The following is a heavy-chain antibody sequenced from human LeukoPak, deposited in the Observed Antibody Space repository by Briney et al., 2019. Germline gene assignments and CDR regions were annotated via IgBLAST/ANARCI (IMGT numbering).Heavy chain of an antibody. D-gene: IGHD3-22*01. V-gene: IGHV1-69*13. J-gene: IGHJ4*02. Sequence: RASVKVSCKASGGTFSSYAISWVRQAPGQGLEWMGGIIPIFGTANYAQKFQGRVTITADESTSTAYMELSSLRSEDTAVYYCARVGSSGYYLYFDYWGQGTLVTVSS. CDR2: IIPIFGTA. CDR3: ARVGSSGYYLYFDY. CDR1: GGTFSSYA.